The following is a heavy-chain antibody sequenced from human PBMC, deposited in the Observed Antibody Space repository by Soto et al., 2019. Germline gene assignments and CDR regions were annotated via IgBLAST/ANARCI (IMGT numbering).Heavy chain of an antibody. CDR2: MSHSGGT. V-gene: IGHV4-61*01. D-gene: IGHD1-1*01. Sequence: NPSETLSLTCAVYGGFVSSGSYYWSWIRQPPGKGLEWIGEMSHSGGTHSNPSLKSRVTISVDTSKNQFSLKMASVTAADTALYYCARVERGTATTVVDAFDIWGPGTMVT. CDR1: GGFVSSGSYY. CDR3: ARVERGTATTVVDAFDI. J-gene: IGHJ3*02.